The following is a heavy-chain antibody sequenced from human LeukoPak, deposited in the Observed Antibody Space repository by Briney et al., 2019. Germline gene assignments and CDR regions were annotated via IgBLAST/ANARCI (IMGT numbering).Heavy chain of an antibody. CDR1: GYTFTGYY. D-gene: IGHD2-8*01. V-gene: IGHV1-2*06. J-gene: IGHJ5*02. CDR2: INPNSGGT. CDR3: ARGPRNGWFDP. Sequence: ASVKVSCKASGYTFTGYYMHWVRQAPGQGLEWMGRINPNSGGTNYAQKFQGRVTITRNTSISTAYMELSSLRSEDTAVYYCARGPRNGWFDPWDQGTLVTVSS.